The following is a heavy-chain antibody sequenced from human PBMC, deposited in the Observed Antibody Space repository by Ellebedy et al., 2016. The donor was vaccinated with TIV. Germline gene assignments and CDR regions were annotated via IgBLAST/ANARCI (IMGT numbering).Heavy chain of an antibody. Sequence: SETLSLXXTVSGGSISTYFWSWIRQPAGRGLEWIGRVYTSGRTDYNPSIKSRVTVSLDTSRNQFSLKLNSVTTADTAVYYCARAREGYSSFDFWGQGNLVTVSS. CDR2: VYTSGRT. V-gene: IGHV4-4*07. J-gene: IGHJ4*02. CDR3: ARAREGYSSFDF. CDR1: GGSISTYF. D-gene: IGHD2-15*01.